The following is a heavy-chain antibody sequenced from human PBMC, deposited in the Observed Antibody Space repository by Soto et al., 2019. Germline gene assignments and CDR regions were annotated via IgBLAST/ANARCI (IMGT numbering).Heavy chain of an antibody. CDR3: ARTRSAWSDFHYYSLDV. J-gene: IGHJ6*02. CDR1: GFMFSDYG. D-gene: IGHD1-26*01. Sequence: GGSLRLSCAASGFMFSDYGMHWVRQAPGKGLEWVAIIWYDGNYKYYSESAKGRFTISRDNSNNTLYLQMNSLTGEDTAVYYCARTRSAWSDFHYYSLDVWGQGTTVTVSS. CDR2: IWYDGNYK. V-gene: IGHV3-30*02.